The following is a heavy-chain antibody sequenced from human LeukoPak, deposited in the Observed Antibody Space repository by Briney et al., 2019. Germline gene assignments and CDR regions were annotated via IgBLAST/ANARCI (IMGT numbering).Heavy chain of an antibody. CDR2: INPTGGST. J-gene: IGHJ4*02. V-gene: IGHV1-46*01. D-gene: IGHD6-6*01. CDR1: GYTFTSYF. CDR3: ARTAARRFDY. Sequence: EASVKVSCKASGYTFTSYFMHWVRQAPGQGLEWMGIINPTGGSTTYAQKFQGRVTMTRDTSTSTVYMELSSLRSDDTAVYYCARTAARRFDYWGQGTLVTVSS.